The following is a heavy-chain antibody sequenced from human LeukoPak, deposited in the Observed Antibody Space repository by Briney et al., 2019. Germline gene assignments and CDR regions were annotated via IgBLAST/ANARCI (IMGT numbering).Heavy chain of an antibody. D-gene: IGHD3-10*01. CDR3: AKGGGSERNYYMDV. Sequence: GGSLRLSCAASGFTFSSYAMSWVRQAPGKGLEWVSTITGNAGSTYYADSVKGRFTASRDNSRNTLYLQMNSLGAEDTAVYHCAKGGGSERNYYMDVWGKGTTVTVSS. CDR2: ITGNAGST. J-gene: IGHJ6*03. CDR1: GFTFSSYA. V-gene: IGHV3-23*01.